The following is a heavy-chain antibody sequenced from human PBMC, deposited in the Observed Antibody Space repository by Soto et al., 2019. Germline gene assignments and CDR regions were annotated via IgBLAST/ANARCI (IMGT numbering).Heavy chain of an antibody. D-gene: IGHD3-16*01. J-gene: IGHJ5*02. CDR3: ARDLGPGGSWFDP. CDR1: GFSFSSYS. CDR2: ISSSSSYI. V-gene: IGHV3-21*01. Sequence: GGSLRLSCAASGFSFSSYSMNWVRQAPGKGLEWVSSISSSSSYIYYADSVKGRFTISRDNSKNTLYLQMNSLRAEDTAVYYCARDLGPGGSWFDPWGQGTLVTVSS.